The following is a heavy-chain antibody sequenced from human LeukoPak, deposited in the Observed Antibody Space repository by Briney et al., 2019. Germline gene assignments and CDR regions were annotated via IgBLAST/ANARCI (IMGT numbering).Heavy chain of an antibody. J-gene: IGHJ3*01. Sequence: ASVKVSCKASGYNFKSYDINWVRQASGQRLEWMGWMNPHGDYTGYAQKFQDRVTVTSDSSTTTAYMELRSLTSEDTALYYCARGLRDGLTGNDVLDVWGLGTMVIVTS. CDR1: GYNFKSYD. CDR3: ARGLRDGLTGNDVLDV. CDR2: MNPHGDYT. D-gene: IGHD3-9*01. V-gene: IGHV1-8*01.